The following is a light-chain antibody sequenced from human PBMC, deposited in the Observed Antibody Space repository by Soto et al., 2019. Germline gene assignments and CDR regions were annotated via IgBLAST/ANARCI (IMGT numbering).Light chain of an antibody. CDR2: TAS. CDR3: QQYFSYPLT. V-gene: IGKV1-8*01. J-gene: IGKJ4*01. CDR1: QGISSY. Sequence: AIRMTQSPSSFSASTGDRVTITCRASQGISSYLAWYQVKPGKAPRLLIYTASYLESGVRSRFSGSGSGTDFTLTISSLQSEDFAVYYCQQYFSYPLTFGGGTKVEIK.